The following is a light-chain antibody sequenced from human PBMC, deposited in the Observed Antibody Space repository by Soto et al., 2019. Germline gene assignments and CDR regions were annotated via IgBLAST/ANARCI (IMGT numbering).Light chain of an antibody. J-gene: IGLJ1*01. CDR1: SSDVGGYNY. Sequence: QSALTQPRSVSGSPGQSVSISCTGTSSDVGGYNYVSWYQQHPGKAPKVIIYDVSKRPSGVPDRFSGSKSGNTASLTISGLQSEDEADYYCCSYAGRYIYVFRTGTKVTVL. V-gene: IGLV2-11*01. CDR3: CSYAGRYIYV. CDR2: DVS.